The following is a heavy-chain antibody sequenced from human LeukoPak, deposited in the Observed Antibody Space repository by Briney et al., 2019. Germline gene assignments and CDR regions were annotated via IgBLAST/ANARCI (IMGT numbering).Heavy chain of an antibody. CDR2: IYPGDSDT. J-gene: IGHJ4*02. Sequence: GESLQISCKGSGYSSTSYWIGWVRQMPGKGLEWMGIIYPGDSDTRYSPSFQGQVTISADKSISTAYLQWSSLKASDTAMYYCARIGYSSSWYGSFDYWGQGTLVTVSS. CDR1: GYSSTSYW. V-gene: IGHV5-51*01. D-gene: IGHD6-13*01. CDR3: ARIGYSSSWYGSFDY.